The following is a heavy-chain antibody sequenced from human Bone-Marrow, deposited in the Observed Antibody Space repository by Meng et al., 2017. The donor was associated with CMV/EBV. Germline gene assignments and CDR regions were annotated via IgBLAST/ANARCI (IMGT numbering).Heavy chain of an antibody. CDR3: ARAYHLYNQVLRFDP. D-gene: IGHD1-14*01. CDR1: GGTFSSYA. V-gene: IGHV1-69*05. CDR2: IIPIFGTA. Sequence: SVKVSCKASGGTFSSYAISWVRQAPGQGLEWMGGIIPIFGTANYAQKFQGRVTITTDESTSTAYMELSSLGSEDTAVYYCARAYHLYNQVLRFDPWGQGTLVTVSS. J-gene: IGHJ5*02.